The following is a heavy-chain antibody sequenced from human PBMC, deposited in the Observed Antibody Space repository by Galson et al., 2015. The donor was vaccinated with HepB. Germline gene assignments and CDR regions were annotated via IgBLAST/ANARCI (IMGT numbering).Heavy chain of an antibody. CDR1: GFTFSSYA. J-gene: IGHJ5*02. Sequence: SVKVSCKASGFTFSSYAISWVRQAPGQGLEWMGGIIPIFGTANYAQKFQGRVTITADESTSTAYMELSSLRSEDTAVYYCARDSPQRGWFDPWGQGTLVTVSS. CDR3: ARDSPQRGWFDP. CDR2: IIPIFGTA. V-gene: IGHV1-69*13.